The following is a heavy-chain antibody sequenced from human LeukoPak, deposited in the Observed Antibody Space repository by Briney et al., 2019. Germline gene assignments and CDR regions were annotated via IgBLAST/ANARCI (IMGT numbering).Heavy chain of an antibody. CDR2: INAGNGNT. CDR3: ARMMVIGYSLDY. Sequence: GASVKVSCKASGYTFTSYALHWVRQAPGQRLEWMGWINAGNGNTKYSQKFQGRVTITRDTSASTAYMELSSLRSEDTAVYYCARMMVIGYSLDYWGQGTLVTVSS. D-gene: IGHD3-22*01. J-gene: IGHJ4*02. CDR1: GYTFTSYA. V-gene: IGHV1-3*01.